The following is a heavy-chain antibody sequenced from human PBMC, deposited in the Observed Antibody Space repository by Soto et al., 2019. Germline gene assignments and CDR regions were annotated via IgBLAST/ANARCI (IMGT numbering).Heavy chain of an antibody. CDR3: ARGPQYQLLFHWFDP. J-gene: IGHJ5*02. Sequence: EASVKVSCKASGGTFSSYAISWVRQAPGQGLEWMGGIIPIFGTANYAQKFQGRVTITADESTSTAYMELSSLRSEDTAVYYCARGPQYQLLFHWFDPWGQGTLVTVSS. D-gene: IGHD2-2*01. CDR2: IIPIFGTA. CDR1: GGTFSSYA. V-gene: IGHV1-69*13.